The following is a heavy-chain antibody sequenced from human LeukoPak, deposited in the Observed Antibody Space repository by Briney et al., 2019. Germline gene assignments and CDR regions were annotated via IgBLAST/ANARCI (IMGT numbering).Heavy chain of an antibody. V-gene: IGHV4-59*11. CDR2: INYSGST. D-gene: IGHD6-6*01. J-gene: IGHJ3*02. CDR3: ARDLWEYSSSMRSGAFDI. Sequence: SETLSLTCTVSGGSISSHYWSWIRQPPGKGLEWIGYINYSGSTNYNPSLKSRVTISVDTSKNQFSLKLSSVTAADTAVYYCARDLWEYSSSMRSGAFDIWGQGTMVTVSS. CDR1: GGSISSHY.